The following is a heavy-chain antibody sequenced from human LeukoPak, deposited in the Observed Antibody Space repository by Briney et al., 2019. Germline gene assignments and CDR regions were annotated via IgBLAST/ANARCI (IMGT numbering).Heavy chain of an antibody. D-gene: IGHD1-20*01. CDR1: GYTFTSYD. V-gene: IGHV1-8*01. CDR3: ARGGITGTTRGPTRLNDAFGI. Sequence: ASVKVSCKASGYTFTSYDINWVRQATGQGLEWMGWMNPNSGNTGYAQKFQGRVTMTRNTSISTAYMELSSLRSEDTAVYYCARGGITGTTRGPTRLNDAFGIWGQGTMVTVSS. CDR2: MNPNSGNT. J-gene: IGHJ3*02.